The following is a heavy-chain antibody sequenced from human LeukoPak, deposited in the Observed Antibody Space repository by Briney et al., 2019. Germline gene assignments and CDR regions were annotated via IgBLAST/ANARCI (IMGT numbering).Heavy chain of an antibody. J-gene: IGHJ3*01. D-gene: IGHD3-22*01. V-gene: IGHV3-64D*09. Sequence: GGSLRLSCSASGFTFSFYAMGWARQAPGKGLEYVSAISSNGGNTYYADSVKGRFTISRDNSKNTLYLQMNSLRADDTAVYYCVKGFPHYYDSSGFGAFDVWGQGTIVTVSS. CDR2: ISSNGGNT. CDR1: GFTFSFYA. CDR3: VKGFPHYYDSSGFGAFDV.